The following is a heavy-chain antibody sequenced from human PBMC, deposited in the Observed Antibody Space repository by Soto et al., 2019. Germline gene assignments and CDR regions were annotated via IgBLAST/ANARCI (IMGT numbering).Heavy chain of an antibody. CDR1: GFSFSDYY. D-gene: IGHD6-13*01. Sequence: QVQLVESGGGLVKPGGSLRLSCAASGFSFSDYYMSWIRQAPGKGLEWLSYISSRTTYTKYAASVKGRCTISRYNAKKSLTLQMYSLIAEDTGVYYCATEVGAAGGDYWGQGTVVTVSS. CDR3: ATEVGAAGGDY. J-gene: IGHJ4*02. V-gene: IGHV3-11*05. CDR2: ISSRTTYT.